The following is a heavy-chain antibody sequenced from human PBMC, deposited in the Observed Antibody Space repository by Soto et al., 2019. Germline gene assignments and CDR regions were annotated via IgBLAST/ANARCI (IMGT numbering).Heavy chain of an antibody. D-gene: IGHD6-13*01. J-gene: IGHJ4*02. V-gene: IGHV3-23*01. CDR3: SKDPQQLIVDSED. Sequence: PGGSLRLSCSASGFTFISYAMHWVRQAPGKGLEWVSSISDNGGTTYYADSVKGRFTISRDNSKNTLYLQMNSLRAEDTAVYYWSKDPQQLIVDSEDWGQGTLLTVPS. CDR2: ISDNGGTT. CDR1: GFTFISYA.